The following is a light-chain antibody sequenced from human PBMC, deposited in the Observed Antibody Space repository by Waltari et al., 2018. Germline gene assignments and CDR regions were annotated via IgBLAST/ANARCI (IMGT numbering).Light chain of an antibody. CDR2: WAS. CDR3: QQYYSTPQT. J-gene: IGKJ1*01. V-gene: IGKV4-1*01. CDR1: QSVLYSSNIKSD. Sequence: DIVMTQSPDSLAVSLGERATINCKYSQSVLYSSNIKSDLAWYQQKPGQPPKLLISWASTRESGVPDRFSGSGSGTDFTLTISSLQAEDVAVYYCQQYYSTPQTFGQGTKVEIK.